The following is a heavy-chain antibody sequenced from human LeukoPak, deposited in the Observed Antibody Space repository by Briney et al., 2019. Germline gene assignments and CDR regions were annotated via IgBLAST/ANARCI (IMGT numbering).Heavy chain of an antibody. CDR2: ISSSGSTI. D-gene: IGHD3-22*01. Sequence: GGSLRLSCAASGFTSSSYEMNWVRQAPGKGLEWVSYISSSGSTIYYADSVKGRFTISRDNAKNSLYLQMNSLRAEDTAVYYCASSYYYDSSGLDYWGQGTLVTVSS. J-gene: IGHJ4*02. CDR3: ASSYYYDSSGLDY. V-gene: IGHV3-48*03. CDR1: GFTSSSYE.